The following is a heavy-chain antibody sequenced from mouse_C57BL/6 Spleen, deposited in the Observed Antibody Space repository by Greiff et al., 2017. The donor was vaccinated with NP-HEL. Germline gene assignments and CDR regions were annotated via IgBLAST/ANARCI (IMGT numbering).Heavy chain of an antibody. J-gene: IGHJ1*03. CDR1: GYAFSSSW. Sequence: VKLQQSGPELVKPGASVKISCKASGYAFSSSWMNWVKQRPGKGLEWIGRIYPGDGDTNYNGKFKGKATLTADKSSSTAYMQLSSLTSEDSAVYFCARGKFYGSSYHWYFDVWGTGTTVTVSS. CDR3: ARGKFYGSSYHWYFDV. D-gene: IGHD1-1*01. V-gene: IGHV1-82*01. CDR2: IYPGDGDT.